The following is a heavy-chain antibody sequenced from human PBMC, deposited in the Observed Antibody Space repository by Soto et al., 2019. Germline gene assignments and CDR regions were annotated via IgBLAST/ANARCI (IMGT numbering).Heavy chain of an antibody. CDR1: AGTISSGDYY. D-gene: IGHD2-8*02. Sequence: PSETLSLTCTVSAGTISSGDYYWTWIRQRPGTGLEWIGEINHSGSTNYNPSLKSRVTISVDTSKNQFSLKLTSVTAADTAVYYCARDKITGLFDYWGQGTLVTVCS. CDR2: INHSGST. J-gene: IGHJ4*02. CDR3: ARDKITGLFDY. V-gene: IGHV4-39*07.